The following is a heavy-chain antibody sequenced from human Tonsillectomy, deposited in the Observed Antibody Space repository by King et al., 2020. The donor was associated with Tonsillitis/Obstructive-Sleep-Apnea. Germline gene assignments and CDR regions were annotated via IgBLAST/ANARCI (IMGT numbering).Heavy chain of an antibody. CDR3: AHRGAASYAFDI. D-gene: IGHD2-15*01. V-gene: IGHV2-5*02. CDR1: VLSLSSSAVD. J-gene: IGHJ3*02. CDR2: IYLDDNN. Sequence: TLKESGPTLVKPTQTLTLTCTLSVLSLSSSAVDVGWIRQPPGKALEWLSLIYLDDNNRYSPSLKSRLTITKDTSKNQVVLTMTNMDPVDTATYYCAHRGAASYAFDIWGQGTIVTVSS.